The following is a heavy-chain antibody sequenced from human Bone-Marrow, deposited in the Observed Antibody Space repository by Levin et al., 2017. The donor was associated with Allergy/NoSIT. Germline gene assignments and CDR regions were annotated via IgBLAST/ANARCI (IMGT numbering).Heavy chain of an antibody. V-gene: IGHV4-30-4*01. Sequence: SETLSLTCTVSGGSISSGDYYWSWIRQPPGKGLEWIGYIYYSGSTYYNPSLKSRFTISIDTSKNQFSLKLSSVTAADTAVYYCARAYYDSSGYDDYWGQGTLVTVSS. CDR1: GGSISSGDYY. CDR2: IYYSGST. J-gene: IGHJ4*02. CDR3: ARAYYDSSGYDDY. D-gene: IGHD3-22*01.